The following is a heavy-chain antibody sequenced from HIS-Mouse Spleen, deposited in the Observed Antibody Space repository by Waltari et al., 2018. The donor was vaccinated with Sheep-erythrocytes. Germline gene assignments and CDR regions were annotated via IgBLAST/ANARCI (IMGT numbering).Heavy chain of an antibody. CDR3: ARVASGATFDY. J-gene: IGHJ4*02. Sequence: SSYIYYADSVKVRFTISRDNAKNSLYLQMNSLRAEDTAVYYCARVASGATFDYWGQGTLVTVSS. D-gene: IGHD1-26*01. V-gene: IGHV3-21*01. CDR2: SSYI.